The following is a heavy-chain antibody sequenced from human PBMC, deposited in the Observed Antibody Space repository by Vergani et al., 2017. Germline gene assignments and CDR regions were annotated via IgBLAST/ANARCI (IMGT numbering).Heavy chain of an antibody. J-gene: IGHJ3*02. CDR3: ARWAMVRGVIKRQDAFDI. CDR1: GFTFSSYW. Sequence: EVQLLESGGGLVQPGGSLRLSCAASGFTFSSYWMSWVRQAPGKGLEWVANIKQDGSEKYYVDSVKGRFTISRDNAKNSLYLQMNSLRAEDTAVYYCARWAMVRGVIKRQDAFDIWGQGTMVTVSS. V-gene: IGHV3-7*01. CDR2: IKQDGSEK. D-gene: IGHD3-10*01.